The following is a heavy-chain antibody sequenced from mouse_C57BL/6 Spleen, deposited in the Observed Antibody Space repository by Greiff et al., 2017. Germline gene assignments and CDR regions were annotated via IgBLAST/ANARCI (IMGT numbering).Heavy chain of an antibody. CDR2: ISSGSSTI. CDR1: GFTFSDYG. J-gene: IGHJ1*03. V-gene: IGHV5-17*01. D-gene: IGHD4-1*01. CDR3: ARELGLWYFDV. Sequence: VQLKESGGGLVKPGGSLKLSCAASGFTFSDYGMHWVRQAPEKGLEWVAYISSGSSTIYYADTVKGRFTISRDNAKNTLFLQMTSLRSEDTAMYYCARELGLWYFDVWGTGTTVTVSS.